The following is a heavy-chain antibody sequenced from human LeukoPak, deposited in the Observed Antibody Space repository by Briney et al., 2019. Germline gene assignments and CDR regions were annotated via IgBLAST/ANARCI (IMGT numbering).Heavy chain of an antibody. CDR3: ARARGTAAEDWYFDL. V-gene: IGHV4-4*02. J-gene: IGHJ2*01. D-gene: IGHD6-13*01. CDR1: GGSISSSNW. Sequence: SETLSLTCAVSGGSISSSNWWSWVRQPPGKGLEWIGEIYHSGSTNYNPSLKSRVTISVDTSKNQFSLKLTSVTPADTAVYYCARARGTAAEDWYFDLWGRGTLVTVSS. CDR2: IYHSGST.